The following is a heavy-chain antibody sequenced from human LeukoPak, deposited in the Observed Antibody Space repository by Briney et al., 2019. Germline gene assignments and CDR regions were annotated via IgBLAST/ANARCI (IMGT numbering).Heavy chain of an antibody. J-gene: IGHJ6*02. CDR3: ARDGDGYDILTGYYISLYGMDV. CDR2: INPNSGGT. V-gene: IGHV1-2*02. D-gene: IGHD3-9*01. Sequence: ASVKVSCKASGYTFTSYYMHWVRQAPGQGLEWMGWINPNSGGTNYAQKFQGRVTMTRDTSISTAYMELSRLRSDDTAVYYCARDGDGYDILTGYYISLYGMDVWGQGTTVTVSS. CDR1: GYTFTSYY.